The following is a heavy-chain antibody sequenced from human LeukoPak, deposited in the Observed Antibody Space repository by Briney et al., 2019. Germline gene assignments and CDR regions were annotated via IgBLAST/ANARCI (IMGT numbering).Heavy chain of an antibody. Sequence: GGSLRLSCAGSGLTFSAYWMHWLRPAPGKGLVWVSRFSNDRTSTSYADSVKGQFTISRDNAKNTLYLQMNSLRGEDTAVYYCARDGQGLHDWGQGALVTVSS. CDR3: ARDGQGLHD. CDR2: FSNDRTST. V-gene: IGHV3-74*01. J-gene: IGHJ4*02. CDR1: GLTFSAYW. D-gene: IGHD4-11*01.